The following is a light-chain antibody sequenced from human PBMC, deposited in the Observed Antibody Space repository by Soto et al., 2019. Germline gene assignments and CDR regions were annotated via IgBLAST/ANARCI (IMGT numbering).Light chain of an antibody. Sequence: QSALTQPASVSGSPGQSITISCTGTSSDVGGYNFVSWYQQHPGKAPKLVISEVSNRPSGVSSRFSGSKSGDTASLTISGLQAEDEADYYCSSFTSSNTGVFGGGTKVTVL. J-gene: IGLJ3*02. CDR1: SSDVGGYNF. CDR2: EVS. CDR3: SSFTSSNTGV. V-gene: IGLV2-14*01.